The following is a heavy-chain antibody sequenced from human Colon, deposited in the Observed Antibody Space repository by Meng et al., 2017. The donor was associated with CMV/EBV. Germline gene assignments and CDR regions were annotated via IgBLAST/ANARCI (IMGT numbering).Heavy chain of an antibody. CDR1: AYTFRSIS. D-gene: IGHD2-2*01. J-gene: IGHJ4*02. Sequence: SCNTSAYTFRSISMHWMLQPPRQALACLGIFDPRRASTNYPENFVGRFPMTADMSTNPMPMALSSLRSDDPALYYCARDTSTWSTDFWGQGTLVTVSS. CDR2: FDPRRAST. CDR3: ARDTSTWSTDF. V-gene: IGHV1-46*01.